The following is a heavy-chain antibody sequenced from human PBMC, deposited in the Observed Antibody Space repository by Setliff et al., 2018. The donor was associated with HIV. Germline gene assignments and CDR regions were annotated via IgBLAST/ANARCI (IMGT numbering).Heavy chain of an antibody. J-gene: IGHJ3*02. Sequence: PSETLSLTCTVSGGSISSGGYYWSWIRQHPGKGLEWIGYIYYSGSTYYNPSLKSRVTISVDTSKNQFSLKLSSVTAADTAVYYCARRGDSSRYGADPFDIWGQGTMVTVSS. V-gene: IGHV4-31*03. D-gene: IGHD6-13*01. CDR2: IYYSGST. CDR1: GGSISSGGYY. CDR3: ARRGDSSRYGADPFDI.